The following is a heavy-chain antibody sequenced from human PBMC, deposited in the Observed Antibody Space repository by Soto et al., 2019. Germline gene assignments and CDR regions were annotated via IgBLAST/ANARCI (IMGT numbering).Heavy chain of an antibody. D-gene: IGHD3-3*01. CDR2: IFYCGAF. J-gene: IGHJ4*02. V-gene: IGHV4-31*03. Sequence: VQLQESGPGLVKPSQTLSLTCTVSGGSISSDSSYWSWIRQRPGMGLEWIGYIFYCGAFYYTPAPRGRVMILADKSKTHFTLRLSSVTAADTAVYYCARAPEPPSIFGVGLPYFFDSWGQGTQVTVSS. CDR3: ARAPEPPSIFGVGLPYFFDS. CDR1: GGSISSDSSY.